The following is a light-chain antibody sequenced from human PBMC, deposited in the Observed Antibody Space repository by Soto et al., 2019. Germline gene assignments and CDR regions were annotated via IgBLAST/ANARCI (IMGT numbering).Light chain of an antibody. V-gene: IGKV1-39*01. CDR3: QQTFNSPPWT. J-gene: IGKJ1*01. CDR1: HNIDFY. Sequence: DIPMTQSPSSLSASVGDTVTITCRASHNIDFYLNWYQQKPGTAPKVLISGASSLQRGVPSRFSGSGSGTEFTLSINNFQPEDFASYFCQQTFNSPPWTFGQGTRVDVK. CDR2: GAS.